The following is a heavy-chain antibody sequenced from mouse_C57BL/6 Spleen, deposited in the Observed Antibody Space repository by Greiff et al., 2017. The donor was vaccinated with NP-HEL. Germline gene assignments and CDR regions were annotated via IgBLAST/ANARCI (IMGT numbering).Heavy chain of an antibody. CDR1: GYAFTNYL. J-gene: IGHJ1*03. D-gene: IGHD4-1*01. V-gene: IGHV1-54*01. CDR2: INPGSGGT. CDR3: ARRNWDGGYFDV. Sequence: QVQLQQSGAELVRPGTSVKVSCKASGYAFTNYLIEWVKQRPGQGLEWIGVINPGSGGTNYNEKFKGKATLTADKSSSTAYMQLSSLTSEDSAVYFCARRNWDGGYFDVWGTGTTVTVSS.